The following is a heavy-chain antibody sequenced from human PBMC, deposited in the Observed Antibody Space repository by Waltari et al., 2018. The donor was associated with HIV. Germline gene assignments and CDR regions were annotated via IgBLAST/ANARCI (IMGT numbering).Heavy chain of an antibody. Sequence: QVQLVQSGAEVKKPGSSVKVSCKASGGTFSSYAISWVRQAPGQGLEWMGGIIPIFGTANDAQKFQGRVKMTADESTSTAYMELSSLRSEDTAVYYCARVDGNYYDIRGFDPWGQGTLVTVSS. J-gene: IGHJ5*02. D-gene: IGHD3-22*01. CDR3: ARVDGNYYDIRGFDP. CDR1: GGTFSSYA. CDR2: IIPIFGTA. V-gene: IGHV1-69*12.